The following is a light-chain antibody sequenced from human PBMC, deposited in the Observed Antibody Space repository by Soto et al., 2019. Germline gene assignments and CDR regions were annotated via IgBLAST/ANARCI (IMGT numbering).Light chain of an antibody. CDR2: GAS. CDR1: SSVSSRD. Sequence: TVLTQSPDTLSLSPWGRATLSCRASSSVSSRDLAWYQQKPGQGPRLLMYGASNRATGIPDRFGGSGSGTEFTLTISRLEPEDSAVYYCQQFGTSPLTFGGGTKVEIK. CDR3: QQFGTSPLT. J-gene: IGKJ4*01. V-gene: IGKV3-20*01.